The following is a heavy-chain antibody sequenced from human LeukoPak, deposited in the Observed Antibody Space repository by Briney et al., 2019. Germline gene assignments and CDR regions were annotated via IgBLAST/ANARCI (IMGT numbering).Heavy chain of an antibody. D-gene: IGHD4-17*01. V-gene: IGHV3-30*02. Sequence: GGSLRLSCAASGFTFSSYGMHWVRQAPGKGLEWVALIRYDGSNKYYADSVKGRFTISRDNSKNTMYLQMNSLRAEDTAVYYCARDHAVTPYYFDYWGQGTLVTVSS. J-gene: IGHJ4*02. CDR2: IRYDGSNK. CDR1: GFTFSSYG. CDR3: ARDHAVTPYYFDY.